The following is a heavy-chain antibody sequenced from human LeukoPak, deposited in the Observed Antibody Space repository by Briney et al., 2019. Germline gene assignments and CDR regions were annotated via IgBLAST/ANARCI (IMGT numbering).Heavy chain of an antibody. Sequence: PSETLSLTCTVSGGPISSSSYYWGWIRQPPGKGLEWIGSIYYSGSTYYNPSLKSRVTISVDTSKNQFSLKLTSVTAADTAVYYCARPVVPAAMVDYYYMDVWGKGTTVTVSS. V-gene: IGHV4-39*01. CDR2: IYYSGST. D-gene: IGHD2-2*01. CDR1: GGPISSSSYY. CDR3: ARPVVPAAMVDYYYMDV. J-gene: IGHJ6*03.